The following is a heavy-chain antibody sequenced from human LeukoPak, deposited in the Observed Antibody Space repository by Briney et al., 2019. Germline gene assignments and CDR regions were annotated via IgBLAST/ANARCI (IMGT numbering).Heavy chain of an antibody. CDR3: ASTPPYCGGDCYSGFDY. Sequence: GGSLRLFCAASGFTVSSNYMSWVRQAPGKGLEWVSVIYSGGSTYYAASVKGRFTISRDNSKNTLYLQMNSLRAEDTAVYYCASTPPYCGGDCYSGFDYWGQGTLVTVSS. CDR1: GFTVSSNY. J-gene: IGHJ4*02. D-gene: IGHD2-21*02. V-gene: IGHV3-66*01. CDR2: IYSGGST.